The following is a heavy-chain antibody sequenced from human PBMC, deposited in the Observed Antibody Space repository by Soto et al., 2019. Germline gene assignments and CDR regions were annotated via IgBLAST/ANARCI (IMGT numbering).Heavy chain of an antibody. Sequence: GGSLRLSCAASGFTFSSYGMHWVRQAPGKGLEWVAVISYDGSNKYYADSVKGRFTISRDNSKNTLYLQMNSLRAEDTAVYYCAKDSGSYYVGFDYWGQGTLVTVSS. CDR2: ISYDGSNK. V-gene: IGHV3-30*18. CDR3: AKDSGSYYVGFDY. CDR1: GFTFSSYG. D-gene: IGHD1-26*01. J-gene: IGHJ4*02.